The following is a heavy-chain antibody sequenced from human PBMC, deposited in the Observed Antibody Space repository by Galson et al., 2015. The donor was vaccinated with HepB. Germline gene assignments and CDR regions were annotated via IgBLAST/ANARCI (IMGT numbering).Heavy chain of an antibody. Sequence: SLRLSCAASGFSFSSSWMSWVRQAPGKGLEWVASIKQDGSEKYYVDSVKGRFTISRGNAKNSLFLQMNSLRAEDTAVYYCARGRGDWGQGTLVTVSS. J-gene: IGHJ4*02. V-gene: IGHV3-7*03. CDR1: GFSFSSSW. D-gene: IGHD3-10*01. CDR2: IKQDGSEK. CDR3: ARGRGD.